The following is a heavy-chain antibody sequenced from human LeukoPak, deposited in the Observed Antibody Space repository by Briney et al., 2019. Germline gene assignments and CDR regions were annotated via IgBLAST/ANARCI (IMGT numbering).Heavy chain of an antibody. D-gene: IGHD3-22*01. CDR3: ARDRDYYDSRIFDY. Sequence: PSETPSLTCTVSGGSISSYYWSWIRQPPGKGLEWIGYIYYSGSTNYNPSLKSRVTISVDTSKNQFSLKLSSVTAADTAVYYCARDRDYYDSRIFDYWGQGTLVTVSS. CDR2: IYYSGST. CDR1: GGSISSYY. V-gene: IGHV4-59*01. J-gene: IGHJ4*02.